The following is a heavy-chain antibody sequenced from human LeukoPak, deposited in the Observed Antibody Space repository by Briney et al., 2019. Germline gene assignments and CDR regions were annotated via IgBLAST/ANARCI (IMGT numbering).Heavy chain of an antibody. CDR3: AREWGDGDYVVY. D-gene: IGHD2-21*02. Sequence: GGSLRLSCAASGFTFSDYYMSWTRQAPGKGLECVAVISYDGSNKYYADSVKGRFTISRDNSKNTLYLQMNSLRAEDTAVYYCAREWGDGDYVVYWGQGTLVTVSS. CDR2: ISYDGSNK. V-gene: IGHV3-30*03. CDR1: GFTFSDYY. J-gene: IGHJ4*02.